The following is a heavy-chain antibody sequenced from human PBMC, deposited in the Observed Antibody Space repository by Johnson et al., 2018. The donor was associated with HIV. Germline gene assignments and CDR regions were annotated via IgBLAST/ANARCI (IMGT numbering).Heavy chain of an antibody. Sequence: VQLVESGGGVVKPGRSLRLSCAASGFTFSSYAMSWVRQAPGKGLEWVSAISGSGGSTYYADSVKGRFTISRDNSKNTLYLQMNSLRAEDTAVYYCAKEGADYNFWSGYSSNAFDIWGQGTKVTVYS. CDR3: AKEGADYNFWSGYSSNAFDI. CDR2: ISGSGGST. V-gene: IGHV3-23*04. J-gene: IGHJ3*02. CDR1: GFTFSSYA. D-gene: IGHD3-3*01.